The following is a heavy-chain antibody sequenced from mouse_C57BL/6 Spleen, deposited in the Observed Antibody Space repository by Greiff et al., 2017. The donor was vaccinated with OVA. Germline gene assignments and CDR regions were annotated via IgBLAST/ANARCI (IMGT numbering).Heavy chain of an antibody. CDR1: GFTFSDYY. J-gene: IGHJ4*01. Sequence: EVKLMESGGGLVQPGGSLKLSCAASGFTFSDYYMYWVRQTPEKRLEWVAYISNGGGSTYYPDTVKGRFTISRDNAKNTLYLQMSRLKSEDTAMYYCARGAGDYWGQGTSVTVSS. CDR3: ARGAGDY. V-gene: IGHV5-12*01. CDR2: ISNGGGST. D-gene: IGHD3-3*01.